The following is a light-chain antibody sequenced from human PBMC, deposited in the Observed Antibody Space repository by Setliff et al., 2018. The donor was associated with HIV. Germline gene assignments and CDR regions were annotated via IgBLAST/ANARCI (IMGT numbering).Light chain of an antibody. Sequence: QSVLAQPASVSGSPGQSITISCTGTSGDVGRYNLVSWYQQQPGRAPKLIIYEVNNRPPGVSNRFSGSKSGTTASLTISGLQAEDEADYYCSLYTARGVFGGGTK. CDR3: SLYTARGV. V-gene: IGLV2-14*02. CDR1: SGDVGRYNL. CDR2: EVN. J-gene: IGLJ3*02.